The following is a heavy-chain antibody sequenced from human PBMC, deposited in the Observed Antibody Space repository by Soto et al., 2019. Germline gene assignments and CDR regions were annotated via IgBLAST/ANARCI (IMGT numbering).Heavy chain of an antibody. CDR1: GFTFTGYY. CDR2: INANSGGT. Sequence: ASVKVSCKASGFTFTGYYMHWVRQAPGQGLEWMGWINANSGGTNYAQKFQGWVTMTRDTSISTAYMELSRLTSDDTAVYYCAKGSGRDGYNFDYWGQGTLVTVSS. CDR3: AKGSGRDGYNFDY. D-gene: IGHD5-12*01. V-gene: IGHV1-2*04. J-gene: IGHJ4*02.